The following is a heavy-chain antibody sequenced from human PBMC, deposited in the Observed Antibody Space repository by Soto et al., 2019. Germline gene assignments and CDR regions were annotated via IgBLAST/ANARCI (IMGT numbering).Heavy chain of an antibody. CDR2: ITPILGIA. V-gene: IGHV1-69*02. CDR1: GGTFSSYT. J-gene: IGHJ1*01. Sequence: QVQLVQSGAEVKKHGSSVKVSCKASGGTFSSYTISWVRQAPGQGLEWMGRITPILGIANYAQKFQGRVTITADKSTSTAYMELSSLRSEDTAVYYCARGEAGAQHWGQGTLVTVSS. CDR3: ARGEAGAQH.